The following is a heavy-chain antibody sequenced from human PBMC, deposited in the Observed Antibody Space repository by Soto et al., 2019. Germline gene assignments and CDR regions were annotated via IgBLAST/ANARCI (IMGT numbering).Heavy chain of an antibody. Sequence: QVVLVQSGAEVKKPGASVEVSCKASGYKFTDYYIHWVRQAPGQGPEWMGWVNPKRGDAVYAQKFQGWVTITRDTATTTAYLEVNRLKSDDTAVYYCARDPGIPGRYWYFDLWGRGTLVTVSS. V-gene: IGHV1-2*04. CDR1: GYKFTDYY. CDR2: VNPKRGDA. J-gene: IGHJ2*01. D-gene: IGHD1-20*01. CDR3: ARDPGIPGRYWYFDL.